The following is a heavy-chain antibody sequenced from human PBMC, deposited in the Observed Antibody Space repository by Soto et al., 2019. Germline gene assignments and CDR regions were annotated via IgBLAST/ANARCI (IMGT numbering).Heavy chain of an antibody. CDR2: INPSGGST. Sequence: GASVKVSCKASGYTFTSYYMHWVRQAPGQGLEWMGIINPSGGSTSYAQKFQGRVTMTRDTSTSTAYMELRSLRSDDTAVYYCARGRYGIAAAGARSPRTYYFDYWGQGTLVTVSS. CDR3: ARGRYGIAAAGARSPRTYYFDY. CDR1: GYTFTSYY. D-gene: IGHD6-13*01. V-gene: IGHV1-46*01. J-gene: IGHJ4*02.